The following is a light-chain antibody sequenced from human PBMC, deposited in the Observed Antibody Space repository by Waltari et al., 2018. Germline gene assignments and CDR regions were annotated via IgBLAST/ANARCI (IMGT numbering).Light chain of an antibody. Sequence: SYELTQPPSVSASPGQTAKIPCSGDALPKQYTYWYQQKPGQAPLLVIYKDTERPSGIPERFSGSSSGTTVTLTISGVQAEDEADYYCLSAYSGGSQGVFGGGTKLTVL. J-gene: IGLJ2*01. CDR2: KDT. CDR1: ALPKQY. CDR3: LSAYSGGSQGV. V-gene: IGLV3-25*03.